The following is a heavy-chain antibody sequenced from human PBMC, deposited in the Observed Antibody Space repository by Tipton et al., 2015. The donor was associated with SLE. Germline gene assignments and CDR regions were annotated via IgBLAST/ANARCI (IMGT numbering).Heavy chain of an antibody. D-gene: IGHD5-18*01. CDR2: IYHSGST. CDR3: ARLMDTAMGHFDY. V-gene: IGHV4-39*07. Sequence: GLVKPSETLSLTCTVSGGSISSSSYYWGWIRQPPGKGLEWIGNIYHSGSTYYNPSLKSRVTISVDTSKNQFSLKLSSVTAADTAVYYCARLMDTAMGHFDYWGQGTLVTVSS. J-gene: IGHJ4*02. CDR1: GGSISSSSYY.